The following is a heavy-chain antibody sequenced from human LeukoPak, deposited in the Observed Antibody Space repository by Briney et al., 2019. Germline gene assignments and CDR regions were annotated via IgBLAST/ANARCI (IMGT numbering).Heavy chain of an antibody. CDR1: RYIFTSYG. Sequence: GASVKVSCKASRYIFTSYGISWVRQAPGQGLEWMGWISAYNGNTNYAQKLQGRVTMTTDTSTSTAYMELRSLRSDDTAVYYCPRGRRITMVRETIDAFDIWGQGTMVTVSS. V-gene: IGHV1-18*01. CDR2: ISAYNGNT. D-gene: IGHD3-10*01. J-gene: IGHJ3*02. CDR3: PRGRRITMVRETIDAFDI.